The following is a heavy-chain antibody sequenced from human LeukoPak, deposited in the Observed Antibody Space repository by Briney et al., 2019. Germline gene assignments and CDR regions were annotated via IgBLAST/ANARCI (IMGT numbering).Heavy chain of an antibody. CDR3: ARVFLNYHDSSGPPDAFDI. V-gene: IGHV1-18*01. D-gene: IGHD3-22*01. CDR1: GYTFTSYG. Sequence: GASVKVSCKASGYTFTSYGISWVRQAPGQGLEWMGWISAYNGNTNYAQKLQGRVTMTTDTSTSTAYMELRSLRSDDTAVYYCARVFLNYHDSSGPPDAFDIWGQGTMVTVSS. CDR2: ISAYNGNT. J-gene: IGHJ3*02.